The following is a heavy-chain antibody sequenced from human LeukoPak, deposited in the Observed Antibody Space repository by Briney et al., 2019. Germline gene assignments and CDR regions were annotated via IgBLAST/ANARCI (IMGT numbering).Heavy chain of an antibody. D-gene: IGHD2-15*01. CDR3: ARGGSSDAFWCSGGSCYSSHGMDV. CDR2: IYYSGST. Sequence: PSETLSLTCTVSGGPISSYYWSWIRQPPGKGLEWIGYIYYSGSTNYNSSLKSRVTISVDTSKNQISLKLSSVTAADTAVYYCARGGSSDAFWCSGGSCYSSHGMDVWGQGTTVTVSS. V-gene: IGHV4-59*01. CDR1: GGPISSYY. J-gene: IGHJ6*02.